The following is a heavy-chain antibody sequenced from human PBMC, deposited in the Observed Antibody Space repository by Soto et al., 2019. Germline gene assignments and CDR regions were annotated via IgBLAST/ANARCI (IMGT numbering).Heavy chain of an antibody. CDR3: AKLKGWFGEIDY. J-gene: IGHJ4*02. D-gene: IGHD3-10*01. Sequence: EVQLLESGGGLVQPGGSLRLSCAASGFTFSSYAMSWVRQAPEKGLEWVSAISGSGGSTYYADSVKGRFTISRDNSKNTLYLQMNSLRAEDTAVYYCAKLKGWFGEIDYWGQGTLVTVSS. CDR1: GFTFSSYA. V-gene: IGHV3-23*01. CDR2: ISGSGGST.